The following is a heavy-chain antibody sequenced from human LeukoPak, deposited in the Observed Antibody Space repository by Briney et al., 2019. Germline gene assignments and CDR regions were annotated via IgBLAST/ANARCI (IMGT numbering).Heavy chain of an antibody. CDR3: ARIRGGSSTVNWFDP. CDR1: GGSISSYY. CDR2: ICYSGST. D-gene: IGHD2-2*01. V-gene: IGHV4-59*01. J-gene: IGHJ5*02. Sequence: SETLSLTCTVSGGSISSYYWSWIRQPPGKGLEWIGYICYSGSTNYNPSLKGRVTISVDTSKNQFSLKLSSVTAADTAVYYCARIRGGSSTVNWFDPWGQGTLVTVSS.